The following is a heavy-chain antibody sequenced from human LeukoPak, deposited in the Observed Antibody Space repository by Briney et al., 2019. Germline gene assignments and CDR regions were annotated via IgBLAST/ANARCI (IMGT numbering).Heavy chain of an antibody. V-gene: IGHV3-30*02. CDR3: AKDGLWFGGDSGHSFDY. D-gene: IGHD3-10*01. CDR1: GFTFSTYG. J-gene: IGHJ4*02. CDR2: IRYDGSHK. Sequence: GGSLRLSCAVSGFTFSTYGMHWVRQAPGKGLEWVAFIRYDGSHKYYADSVRGRFTISRDNSKNTLYLHMNSLRAEDTAVYYCAKDGLWFGGDSGHSFDYWGQGTLVTVSS.